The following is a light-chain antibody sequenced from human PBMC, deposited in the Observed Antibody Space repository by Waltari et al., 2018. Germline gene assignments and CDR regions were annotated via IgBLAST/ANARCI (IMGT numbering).Light chain of an antibody. J-gene: IGLJ3*02. V-gene: IGLV1-47*01. CDR3: AAWDDSLSVWV. CDR1: RSNTGNNY. Sequence: QSVLTQPPSASGTPGQRVTISCSGGRSNTGNNYVFWYQQFPGTAPKLLIYRIYQRPSGVPDRFSGSKSGTSASLAISGLRSEDEADYYCAAWDDSLSVWVFGGGTKLTVL. CDR2: RIY.